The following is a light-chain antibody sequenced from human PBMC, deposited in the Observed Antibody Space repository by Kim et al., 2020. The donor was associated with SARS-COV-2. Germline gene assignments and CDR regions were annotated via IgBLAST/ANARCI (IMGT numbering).Light chain of an antibody. V-gene: IGLV2-14*03. J-gene: IGLJ1*01. CDR3: SSYSSISTYYV. CDR1: STDVGAYNY. CDR2: DVT. Sequence: QSITISCTGTSTDVGAYNYVFWYQQHPGKAPKLLIYDVTNRPSGVSNRCSGSKSDNTASLTISGLQAEDEADYYCSSYSSISTYYVFGTGTKVTVL.